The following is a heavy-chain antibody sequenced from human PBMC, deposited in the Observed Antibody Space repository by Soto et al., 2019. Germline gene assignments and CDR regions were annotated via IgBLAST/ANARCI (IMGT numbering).Heavy chain of an antibody. CDR2: ICSSGGST. CDR1: GFTFSSYA. J-gene: IGHJ4*02. D-gene: IGHD2-2*01. V-gene: IGHV3-23*01. Sequence: PGGSLRLSCAASGFTFSSYAMSWVRQAPGKGLEWVSGICSSGGSTYYADSVKGRFTISRDNSKNTLYLQMNSLRAEDTAVYYCAKFSRDIVVVPAATDFWGQGT. CDR3: AKFSRDIVVVPAATDF.